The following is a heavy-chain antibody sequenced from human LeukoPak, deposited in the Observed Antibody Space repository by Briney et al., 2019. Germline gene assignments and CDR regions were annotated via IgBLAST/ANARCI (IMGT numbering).Heavy chain of an antibody. V-gene: IGHV4-39*01. D-gene: IGHD3-10*01. Sequence: SETLSLTCTVSGGSISSSSYYWGWLRQPPGKGLGWIGSIYYSGSTYYNPSLTSRVTISVDTSKNQFSLQLRLVTAADTAVYYCARRGMYYYGSGSPIDYWGQGTLVTVSS. CDR2: IYYSGST. J-gene: IGHJ4*02. CDR3: ARRGMYYYGSGSPIDY. CDR1: GGSISSSSYY.